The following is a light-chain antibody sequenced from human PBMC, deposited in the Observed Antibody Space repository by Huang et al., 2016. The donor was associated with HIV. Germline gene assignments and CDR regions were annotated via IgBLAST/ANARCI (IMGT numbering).Light chain of an antibody. CDR1: QSVLDSLSKKDY. J-gene: IGKJ1*01. V-gene: IGKV4-1*01. CDR3: LQYYSVPQT. CDR2: WAT. Sequence: DIVMTQSPDSLAVSPGERATINCKASQSVLDSLSKKDYLAWFQQKPGRPPKFLIYWATTRESGVPDRFSGSGSGTDFTLTINSRQAEDVAVYFCLQYYSVPQTFGHGTKVEI.